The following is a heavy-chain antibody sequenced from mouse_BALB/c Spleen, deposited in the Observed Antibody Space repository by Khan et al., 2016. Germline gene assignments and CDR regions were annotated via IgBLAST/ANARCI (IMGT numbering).Heavy chain of an antibody. Sequence: EVQLQESGPGLVKPSQSLSLTCTVTGYSITSDYAWNWIRQFPGNKLEWMGYISYSGSTSYNPSLKSRISITRDTSKNQFFLQLNSVTTEDTATYYGALGRYFDYWGQGTTLTVSS. V-gene: IGHV3-2*02. J-gene: IGHJ2*01. D-gene: IGHD4-1*01. CDR2: ISYSGST. CDR1: GYSITSDYA. CDR3: ALGRYFDY.